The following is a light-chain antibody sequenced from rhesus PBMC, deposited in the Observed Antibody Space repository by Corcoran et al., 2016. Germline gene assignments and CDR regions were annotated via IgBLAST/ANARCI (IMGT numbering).Light chain of an antibody. V-gene: IGLV2-19*02. CDR1: SSDIGYYKS. CDR2: EDN. J-gene: IGLJ1*01. CDR3: SSYACDVRFYI. Sequence: QAAPTKSPSVSGFAGQSVTIFCTGNSSDIGYYKSVSWYQQYPGKAPKLMIYEDNKRPSGVTDRFSGSKSVNTASQTISGLQTEYDAAYYGSSYACDVRFYIFGAGTRLTIL.